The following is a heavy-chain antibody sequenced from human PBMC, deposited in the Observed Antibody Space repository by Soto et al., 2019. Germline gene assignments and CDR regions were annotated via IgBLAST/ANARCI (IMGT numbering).Heavy chain of an antibody. J-gene: IGHJ4*02. CDR1: GFTFSNYA. Sequence: EVQLLESGGGLVQPGGSLRLSCAASGFTFSNYAMSWVRQAPGKGLEWVSTISGAGGATFYADSVKGRFTISRDNSKSTLLLQMNRLRAEDTAIYYWAKDHGTYASVGGDYWGQGALVTVSS. D-gene: IGHD1-26*01. V-gene: IGHV3-23*01. CDR3: AKDHGTYASVGGDY. CDR2: ISGAGGAT.